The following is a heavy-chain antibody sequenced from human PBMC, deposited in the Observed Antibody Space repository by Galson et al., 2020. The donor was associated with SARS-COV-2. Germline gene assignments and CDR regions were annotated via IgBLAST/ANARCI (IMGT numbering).Heavy chain of an antibody. Sequence: GESLMTSCAASGFTFTTYAMSWVRQAPGKGLELVSTISGSGDTTYYADSAKGRFTISKDNSKNTLNLQINSLRLEDTAVYYCAKSSDRVSIAVYVGSFPEHVDCWGPGTLVTFSS. V-gene: IGHV3-23*01. CDR3: AKSSDRVSIAVYVGSFPEHVDC. CDR1: GFTFTTYA. D-gene: IGHD6-6*01. CDR2: ISGSGDTT. J-gene: IGHJ4*02.